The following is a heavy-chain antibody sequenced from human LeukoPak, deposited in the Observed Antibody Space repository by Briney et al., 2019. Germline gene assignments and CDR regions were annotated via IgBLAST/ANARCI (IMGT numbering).Heavy chain of an antibody. CDR2: IRSKAYGGTT. V-gene: IGHV3-49*04. CDR1: GFTFGDYA. J-gene: IGHJ6*02. Sequence: PGGSLRLSCTASGFTFGDYAMSWVRQAPGKGLEWVGFIRSKAYGGTTEYAASVKGRFTISRDDSKSNAYLQMNSLKTEDTAVYYCTSGIGPRTYYYYGMDVWGQGTTVTVSS. D-gene: IGHD1-26*01. CDR3: TSGIGPRTYYYYGMDV.